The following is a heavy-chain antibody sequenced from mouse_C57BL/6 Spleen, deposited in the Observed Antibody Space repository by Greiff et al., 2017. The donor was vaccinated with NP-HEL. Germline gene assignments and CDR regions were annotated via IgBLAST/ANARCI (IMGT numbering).Heavy chain of an antibody. CDR1: GYTFTSYW. CDR2: IYPGSGST. CDR3: AREGARDYYFDY. V-gene: IGHV1-55*01. D-gene: IGHD3-1*01. J-gene: IGHJ2*01. Sequence: QVQLQQPGAELVKPGASVKMSCKASGYTFTSYWITWVKQRPGQGLEWIGDIYPGSGSTNYNEKFKSKATLTVDTSSSTAYMQLSSLTSEDSAVYYCAREGARDYYFDYWGQGTTLTVSS.